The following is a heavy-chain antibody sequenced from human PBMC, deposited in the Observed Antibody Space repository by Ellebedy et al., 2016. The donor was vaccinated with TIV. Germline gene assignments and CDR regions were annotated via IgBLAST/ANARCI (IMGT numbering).Heavy chain of an antibody. J-gene: IGHJ2*01. CDR3: ARAGGANYYDSSGYFYWYFDL. CDR1: GGSFSGYY. Sequence: MPSETLSLTCAVYGGSFSGYYWSWIRQPPGKGLEWIGEINHSGSTNYNPSLKSRVTISVETSKNQFSLKLSSVTAADTAVYYCARAGGANYYDSSGYFYWYFDLWGRGTRVTVSS. V-gene: IGHV4-34*01. CDR2: INHSGST. D-gene: IGHD3-22*01.